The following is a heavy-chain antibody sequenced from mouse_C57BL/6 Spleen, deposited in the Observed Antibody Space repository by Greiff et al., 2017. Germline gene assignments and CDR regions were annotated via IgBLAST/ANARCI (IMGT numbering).Heavy chain of an antibody. J-gene: IGHJ2*01. V-gene: IGHV1-54*01. CDR2: INPGRGGT. CDR3: ARKYYCSSYYLDY. Sequence: VQLQQPGAELVRPGTSVKVSCKASGYAFTNYLIEWVKQRPGQGLEWIGVINPGRGGTNYNEKFKGKATLTADKSSSTAYMQLSSLTSEDSAVYFCARKYYCSSYYLDYWGQGTTRTVSA. CDR1: GYAFTNYL. D-gene: IGHD1-1*01.